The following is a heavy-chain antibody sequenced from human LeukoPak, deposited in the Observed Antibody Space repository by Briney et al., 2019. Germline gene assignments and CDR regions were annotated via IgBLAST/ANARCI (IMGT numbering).Heavy chain of an antibody. J-gene: IGHJ3*01. Sequence: GESLKISCKGSGYSFTSYDINWVRQATGQGLEWMGWMNPNSGNTGYAQKFQGRVTITRNTSISTAYMELSSLRSEDTAIYYCARIRDGYNDAYDLWGQGTVVTVPS. D-gene: IGHD5-24*01. V-gene: IGHV1-8*03. CDR2: MNPNSGNT. CDR1: GYSFTSYD. CDR3: ARIRDGYNDAYDL.